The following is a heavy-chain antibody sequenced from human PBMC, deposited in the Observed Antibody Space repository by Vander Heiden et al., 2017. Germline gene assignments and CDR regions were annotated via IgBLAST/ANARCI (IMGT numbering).Heavy chain of an antibody. Sequence: EVRRVESGGGLVKPGGSLSLPCGTFGFTFSSYSMNWVRQAPGKGLEWVSSISSSSSYTYYADSVKGRFTISRDNAKNSLYLQMNSLRAEDTAVYYCARDLRWGQGTLVTVSS. CDR1: GFTFSSYS. V-gene: IGHV3-21*01. CDR3: ARDLR. CDR2: ISSSSSYT. J-gene: IGHJ4*02.